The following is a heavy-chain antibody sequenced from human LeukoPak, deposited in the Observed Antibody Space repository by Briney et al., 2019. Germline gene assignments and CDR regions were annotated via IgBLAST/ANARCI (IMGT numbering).Heavy chain of an antibody. CDR3: ARDQEGFDY. CDR2: IYPRDGST. V-gene: IGHV1-46*01. Sequence: GASVKVSCKASGYTFTSNYIHWVRQAPGQGLEWMGMIYPRDGSTSYAQKFQGRVTVTRDTSTSTVHMELGGLRSEDTAVYYCARDQEGFDYWGQGTLVTASS. J-gene: IGHJ4*02. CDR1: GYTFTSNY.